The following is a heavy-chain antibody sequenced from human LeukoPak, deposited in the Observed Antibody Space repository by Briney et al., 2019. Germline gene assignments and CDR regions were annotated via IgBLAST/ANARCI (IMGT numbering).Heavy chain of an antibody. CDR2: ISWNSGSI. CDR1: GFTFDDYA. J-gene: IGHJ5*02. V-gene: IGHV3-9*01. Sequence: GGSLRLSCAASGFTFDDYAMHWVRQVPGKGLEWVSGISWNSGSIGYADSVKGRFTISRDNAKNSLYLQMNSLRAEDTALYYCAKQWLVSDWFDPWGQGTLVTVSS. D-gene: IGHD6-19*01. CDR3: AKQWLVSDWFDP.